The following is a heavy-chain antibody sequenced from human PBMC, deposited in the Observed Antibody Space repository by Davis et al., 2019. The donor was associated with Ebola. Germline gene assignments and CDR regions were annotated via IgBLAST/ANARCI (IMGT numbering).Heavy chain of an antibody. CDR3: ARAVFHEVLDY. Sequence: GESLKISCVASGFTFSNHAMHWVRQAPGKGLEWVAVVSHSEREKFYADSVKGRFTISRDNSENTLYLQRNSLTADDTAVYYCARAVFHEVLDYWGQGTPVTVSS. V-gene: IGHV3-30*04. J-gene: IGHJ4*02. CDR1: GFTFSNHA. D-gene: IGHD3-3*01. CDR2: VSHSEREK.